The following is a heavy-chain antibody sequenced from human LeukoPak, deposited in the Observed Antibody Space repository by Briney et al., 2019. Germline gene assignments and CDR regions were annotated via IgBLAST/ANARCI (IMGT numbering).Heavy chain of an antibody. J-gene: IGHJ5*02. CDR2: IIPIFGTA. V-gene: IGHV1-69*05. D-gene: IGHD4-17*01. Sequence: GASVKVSCKAPGGTFSSYAISWVRQAPGQGLEWMGRIIPIFGTANYAQKFQGRVTITTDESTSTAYMELSSLRSEDTAVYYCARDLDYGDYSALNWFDPWGQGTLVTVSS. CDR3: ARDLDYGDYSALNWFDP. CDR1: GGTFSSYA.